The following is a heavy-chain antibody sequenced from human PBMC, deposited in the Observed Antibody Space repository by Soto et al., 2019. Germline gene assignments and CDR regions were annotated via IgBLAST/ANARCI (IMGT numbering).Heavy chain of an antibody. Sequence: GPPLLDTTRSLTSTCTCPGFSLSTRCVAVAWISQPPGKALAWLALSHWDDDKRYSPSLMSRLTITKDTSKHHVVLTFINMYVVDTATYYWAHPGPSSSGYHFVDRGQGTLVTVSS. V-gene: IGHV2-5*02. CDR2: SHWDDDK. CDR3: AHPGPSSSGYHFVD. J-gene: IGHJ4*02. CDR1: GFSLSTRCVA. D-gene: IGHD6-6*01.